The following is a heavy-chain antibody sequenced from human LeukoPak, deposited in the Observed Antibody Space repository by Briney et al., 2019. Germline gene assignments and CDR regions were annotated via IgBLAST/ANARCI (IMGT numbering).Heavy chain of an antibody. J-gene: IGHJ4*02. CDR1: GYTFTAYY. Sequence: ASVRVSCKASGYTFTAYYMHWVRQAPGQGLEWMGWINPNTGDTNYAQTFQGRVIMTRDTSINTAYMELSRLRSDDTAVYYCARPRISSGYIYAYLYWGQGTLVTVSS. D-gene: IGHD5-18*01. CDR2: INPNTGDT. V-gene: IGHV1-2*02. CDR3: ARPRISSGYIYAYLY.